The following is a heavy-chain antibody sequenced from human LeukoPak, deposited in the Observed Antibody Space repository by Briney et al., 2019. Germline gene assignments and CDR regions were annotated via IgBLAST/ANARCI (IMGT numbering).Heavy chain of an antibody. Sequence: SETLSLTCAVSGYSISSGYYWGWIRQPPEKGLEWIGSIYHSGSTYYNPSLKSRVTISVDTSKNQFSLKLSSVTAADTAVYYCASLRYFDWLFLFDYWGQGTLVTVPS. D-gene: IGHD3-9*01. V-gene: IGHV4-38-2*01. CDR1: GYSISSGYY. J-gene: IGHJ4*02. CDR2: IYHSGST. CDR3: ASLRYFDWLFLFDY.